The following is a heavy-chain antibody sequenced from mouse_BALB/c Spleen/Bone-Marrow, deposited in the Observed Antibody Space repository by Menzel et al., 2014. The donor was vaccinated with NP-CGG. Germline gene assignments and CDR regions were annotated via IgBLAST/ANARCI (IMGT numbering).Heavy chain of an antibody. CDR3: VRRNPYWYFDV. CDR1: GFTFNTYA. CDR2: IRSKSNNYAT. D-gene: IGHD2-1*01. Sequence: EVQLVESGGGLVQPKGSLKLSCAASGFTFNTYAMNWVRQAPGKGLEWVARIRSKSNNYATYYADSVKDRFTISRDDSQSMLYLQMNNLKTEYTAMYYCVRRNPYWYFDVWGAGTTVTVSS. V-gene: IGHV10-1*02. J-gene: IGHJ1*01.